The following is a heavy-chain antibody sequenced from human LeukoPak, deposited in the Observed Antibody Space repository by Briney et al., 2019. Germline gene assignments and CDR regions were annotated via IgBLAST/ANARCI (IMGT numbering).Heavy chain of an antibody. D-gene: IGHD3-22*01. CDR2: IIPIFGTA. Sequence: SVKVSFKASGGTFSSYVISWVRQAPGQGLEWMGGIIPIFGTANYAQKFQGRVTITADESTSTAYMELSSLRSEDTAVYYCARNAASYYYDSSGSNWGYFDYWGQGTLVTVSS. J-gene: IGHJ4*02. CDR1: GGTFSSYV. CDR3: ARNAASYYYDSSGSNWGYFDY. V-gene: IGHV1-69*13.